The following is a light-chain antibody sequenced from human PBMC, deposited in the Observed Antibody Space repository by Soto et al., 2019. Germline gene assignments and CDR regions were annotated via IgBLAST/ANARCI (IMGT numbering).Light chain of an antibody. CDR1: SSDIGHYDY. CDR3: CSLTPRHTYV. CDR2: HVT. J-gene: IGLJ1*01. Sequence: QSVLTQPASVSGSPGQSITISCTGTSSDIGHYDYVSWYQQHPGKAPKLMIYHVTYRPSGVSNRYSGSQSGNSASLTLSRLQADDEADYYCCSLTPRHTYVFGSGTKVT. V-gene: IGLV2-14*03.